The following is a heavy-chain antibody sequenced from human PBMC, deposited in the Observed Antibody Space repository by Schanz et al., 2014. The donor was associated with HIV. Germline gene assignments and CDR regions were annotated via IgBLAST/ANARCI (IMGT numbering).Heavy chain of an antibody. V-gene: IGHV1-69*01. CDR2: LIPIFGTP. CDR1: GYTFSSYD. CDR3: ASQYSNYDSSRRYHWYFDL. J-gene: IGHJ2*01. Sequence: QVQLVQSGAEVKNPGASVKVSCKASGYTFSSYDINWVRQATGQGLEWMGGLIPIFGTPNYAQKFQGRVTITADESTDTAYMELRSLRSEDTAVYYCASQYSNYDSSRRYHWYFDLWGRGTLVTVSP. D-gene: IGHD4-4*01.